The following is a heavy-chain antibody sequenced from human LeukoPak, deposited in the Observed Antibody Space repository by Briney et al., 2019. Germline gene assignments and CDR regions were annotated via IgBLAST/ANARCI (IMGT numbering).Heavy chain of an antibody. CDR2: TNPSGGST. Sequence: ASVKVSCKASGYTFTSYYMHWVRQAPGQGLEWMGITNPSGGSTSYAQKFQGRVTMARDTSTSTVYMELSSLRSVDTAVYYCARTQGDYDSSGEFDYWGQGTLVTVSS. V-gene: IGHV1-46*01. D-gene: IGHD3-22*01. J-gene: IGHJ4*02. CDR1: GYTFTSYY. CDR3: ARTQGDYDSSGEFDY.